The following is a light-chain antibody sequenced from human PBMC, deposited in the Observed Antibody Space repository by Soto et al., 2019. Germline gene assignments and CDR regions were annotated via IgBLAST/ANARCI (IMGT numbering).Light chain of an antibody. J-gene: IGKJ2*01. CDR3: QQRSNWPPGVYT. CDR2: DAS. V-gene: IGKV3-11*01. CDR1: QSVSSY. Sequence: EIVLTQSPVTLSLSPGERATLSCRASQSVSSYLAWYQQKPGQAPRLVIYDASNRATGIPARFSGSGSETDFTLTISSLEPEDFAVYFCQQRSNWPPGVYTFGQGTKLEIK.